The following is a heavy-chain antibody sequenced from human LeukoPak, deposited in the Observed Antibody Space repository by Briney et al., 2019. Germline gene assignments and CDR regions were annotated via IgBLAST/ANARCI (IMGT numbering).Heavy chain of an antibody. V-gene: IGHV1-8*01. D-gene: IGHD7-27*01. J-gene: IGHJ4*02. CDR2: MSPNSGDT. CDR1: GYTFTSYD. Sequence: ASVKVSCKASGYTFTSYDFNWVRQATGQRPEWMGWMSPNSGDTGYAQKFQDRVTVTRNTSISTAYMELSSLRSDDTAVYYCARGPPNWGYDYWGPGTLATVSS. CDR3: ARGPPNWGYDY.